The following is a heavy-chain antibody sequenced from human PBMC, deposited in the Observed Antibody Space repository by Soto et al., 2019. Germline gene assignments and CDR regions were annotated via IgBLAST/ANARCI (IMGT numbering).Heavy chain of an antibody. Sequence: QVQLVQSGAEVKKPGASVKVSCKASGYTFTGYYMHWVRQAPGQGLEWMGWINPNSGGTNYAQKVQGWVTMTRDTSISTAYMELSRLRSDDTAVYYCARGGALMITFGGVIDWGQGTLVTVSS. CDR1: GYTFTGYY. CDR3: ARGGALMITFGGVID. CDR2: INPNSGGT. D-gene: IGHD3-16*01. J-gene: IGHJ4*02. V-gene: IGHV1-2*04.